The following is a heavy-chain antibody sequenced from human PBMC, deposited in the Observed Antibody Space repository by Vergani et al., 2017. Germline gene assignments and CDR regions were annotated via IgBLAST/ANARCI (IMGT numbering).Heavy chain of an antibody. CDR1: GGSISSYY. Sequence: QVQLQESGPGLVKPSETLSLTCTVSGGSISSYYWSWIRQPPGKGLEWIGYIYYSGSTNYNPSLKSRVTISVDTSKNQFSLKLSSVTAADTAVYYCVRLGYCSSTSCPGDAFDIWGQGTMVTVSS. D-gene: IGHD2-2*01. CDR2: IYYSGST. CDR3: VRLGYCSSTSCPGDAFDI. V-gene: IGHV4-59*01. J-gene: IGHJ3*02.